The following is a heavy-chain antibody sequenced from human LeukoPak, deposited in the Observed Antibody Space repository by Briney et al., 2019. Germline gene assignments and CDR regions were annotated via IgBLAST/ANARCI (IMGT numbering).Heavy chain of an antibody. CDR3: ARHYSRSWDWFDP. D-gene: IGHD6-13*01. CDR2: IYYTGST. J-gene: IGHJ5*02. Sequence: SETLSLTCTVSGGSTSSSSYYWSWIRQPPGKGLEWIGYIYYTGSTNYNPSLKSRVTISLDKSKNHFSLKLSSVTAADTAVYYCARHYSRSWDWFDPWGQGTLVIVSP. V-gene: IGHV4-61*03. CDR1: GGSTSSSSYY.